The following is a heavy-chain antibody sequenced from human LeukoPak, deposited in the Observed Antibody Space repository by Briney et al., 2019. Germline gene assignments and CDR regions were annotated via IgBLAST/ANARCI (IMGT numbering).Heavy chain of an antibody. D-gene: IGHD4-17*01. J-gene: IGHJ5*02. CDR2: ISAYNGNT. Sequence: ASVKVSCKASGYTFTSYGISWVRQAPGQGLEWMGWISAYNGNTNYAQKLQGRVTMTTDRSMSTAYMELRSLRSDDTAVYYCANTFYGDYWFDPWGQGTLVTVSS. CDR1: GYTFTSYG. V-gene: IGHV1-18*01. CDR3: ANTFYGDYWFDP.